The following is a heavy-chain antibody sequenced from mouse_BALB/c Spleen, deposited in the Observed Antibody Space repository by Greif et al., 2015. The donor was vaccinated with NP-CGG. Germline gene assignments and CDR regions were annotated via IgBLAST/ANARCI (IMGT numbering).Heavy chain of an antibody. CDR1: GFTFSSFG. CDR3: ARWAYAMDY. CDR2: ISSGSSTI. Sequence: EVQGVESGGGLVQPGGSRKLSCAASGFTFSSFGMHWVRQAPEKGLEWVAYISSGSSTIYYADTVKGRFTISRDNPKNTLFLQMTSLRSEDTAMYYCARWAYAMDYWGQGTSVTVSS. V-gene: IGHV5-17*02. J-gene: IGHJ4*01.